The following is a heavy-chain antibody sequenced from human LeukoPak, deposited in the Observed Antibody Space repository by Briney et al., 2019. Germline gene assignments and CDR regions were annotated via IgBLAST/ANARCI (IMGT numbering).Heavy chain of an antibody. V-gene: IGHV1-18*01. CDR3: AASGYCSSTSCPKRRGYFDY. D-gene: IGHD2-2*01. CDR2: ISAYNGNT. CDR1: GYTFTSYG. J-gene: IGHJ4*02. Sequence: ASVKVSCKASGYTFTSYGISWVRQAPGQGLEWMGWISAYNGNTNYAQKLQGRVTMTTDTSTSTAYMELSSLRSEDTAVYYCAASGYCSSTSCPKRRGYFDYWGQGTLVTVSS.